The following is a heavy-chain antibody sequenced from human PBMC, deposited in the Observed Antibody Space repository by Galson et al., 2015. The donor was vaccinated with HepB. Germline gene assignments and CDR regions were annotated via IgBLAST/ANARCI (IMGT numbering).Heavy chain of an antibody. V-gene: IGHV2-70*11. D-gene: IGHD1-26*01. CDR3: ARIGRSPYYYYGMDV. J-gene: IGHJ6*02. CDR1: GFSLSTSGMC. Sequence: PALVKPTQTLTLTCTFSGFSLSTSGMCVSWIRQPPGKALEWLARIDWDDDKYYSTSLKTRLTISKDTSKNQVVLTMTNMDPVDTATYYCARIGRSPYYYYGMDVWGQGTTVTVSS. CDR2: IDWDDDK.